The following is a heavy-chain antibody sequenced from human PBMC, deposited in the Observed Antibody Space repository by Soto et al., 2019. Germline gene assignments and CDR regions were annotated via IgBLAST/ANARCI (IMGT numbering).Heavy chain of an antibody. V-gene: IGHV3-30-3*01. CDR3: AREEYKYDRGALDF. CDR1: GFSFSTYA. D-gene: IGHD3-16*01. J-gene: IGHJ4*02. Sequence: QVQLVESGGVVVQPGRSLRLSCAASGFSFSTYAMQWVRQAPGKGLEWVAVVSYDGGTRFYADSVKGRFTISRDNSKNTLYLDINSLTIEDTAVYYCAREEYKYDRGALDFWGRGALVTVSS. CDR2: VSYDGGTR.